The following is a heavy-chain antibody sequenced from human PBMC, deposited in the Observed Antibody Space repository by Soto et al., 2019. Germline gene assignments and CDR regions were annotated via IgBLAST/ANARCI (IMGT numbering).Heavy chain of an antibody. CDR2: IYYTGST. CDR3: ARAFGSTMPSLF. J-gene: IGHJ4*02. CDR1: GGTISSYY. D-gene: IGHD3-16*02. Sequence: SEPLSLTCPVSGGTISSYYWNWIRQPPGKGLEWIGYIYYTGSTNYNPSLKSRVTISVDTSKNQFSLKLSSVTAADTAVYYCARAFGSTMPSLFWGQGTLVTVFS. V-gene: IGHV4-59*01.